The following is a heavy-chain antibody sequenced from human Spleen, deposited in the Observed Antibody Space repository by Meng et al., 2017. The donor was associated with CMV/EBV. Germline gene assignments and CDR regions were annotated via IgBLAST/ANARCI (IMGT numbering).Heavy chain of an antibody. D-gene: IGHD2-15*01. Sequence: GESLKISCAASGFTFSSFTMNWVRQAPGKGLEWVSSIGGRNNYIFYADSVKGRFTISRDNANSTLYLVLSSLRAEDTAVYYCVTNLYCSGGSCRNYWGQGTLVTVSS. CDR1: GFTFSSFT. J-gene: IGHJ4*02. CDR2: IGGRNNYI. CDR3: VTNLYCSGGSCRNY. V-gene: IGHV3-21*01.